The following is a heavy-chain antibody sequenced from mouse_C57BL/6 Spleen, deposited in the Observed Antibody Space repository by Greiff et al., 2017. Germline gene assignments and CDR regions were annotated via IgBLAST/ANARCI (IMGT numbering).Heavy chain of an antibody. V-gene: IGHV1-55*01. CDR1: GYTFTSYW. Sequence: QVQLQQPGAELVKPGASVKMSCKASGYTFTSYWITWVKQRPGQGLEWIGDIYPGSGSTNYNEKFKSKATLTVDTSSSTAYMQLSSLTSEDSAVXYCARGFYYYGSSSFLYYFDYWGQGTTLTVSS. D-gene: IGHD1-1*01. CDR2: IYPGSGST. J-gene: IGHJ2*01. CDR3: ARGFYYYGSSSFLYYFDY.